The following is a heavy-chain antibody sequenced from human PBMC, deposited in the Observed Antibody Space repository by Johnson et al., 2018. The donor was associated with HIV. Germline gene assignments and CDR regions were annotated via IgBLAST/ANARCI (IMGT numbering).Heavy chain of an antibody. CDR1: GFTFSSYW. CDR3: ARYSGSYLPDAFDI. V-gene: IGHV3-7*02. CDR2: IKQDGSEE. D-gene: IGHD1-26*01. Sequence: VQLVESGGGLVQPGGSLRLSCAASGFTFSSYWMSWVRQAPGKGLEWVANIKQDGSEEYYVDSVEGRLTVSRDNAKNSMYLKMNSLRAKDTAVYYCARYSGSYLPDAFDILGQGTMVTVSS. J-gene: IGHJ3*02.